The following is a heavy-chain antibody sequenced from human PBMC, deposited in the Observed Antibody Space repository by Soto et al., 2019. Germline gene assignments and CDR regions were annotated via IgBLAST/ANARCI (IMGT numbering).Heavy chain of an antibody. CDR1: GGSFSGYY. V-gene: IGHV4-34*01. Sequence: SETLSLTCAVYGGSFSGYYWSWIRQPPGKGLEWIGEINHSGSTNYNPSLKSRVTISVDTSKNQFSLKLSSVTAADTAVYYCARGIPILRWFGELPNDYDYWGKGTLVTVPA. CDR2: INHSGST. D-gene: IGHD3-10*01. J-gene: IGHJ4*02. CDR3: ARGIPILRWFGELPNDYDY.